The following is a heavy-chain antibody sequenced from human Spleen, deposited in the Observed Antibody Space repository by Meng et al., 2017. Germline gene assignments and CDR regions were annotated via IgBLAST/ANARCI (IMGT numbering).Heavy chain of an antibody. V-gene: IGHV1-18*01. Sequence: QGQLVQSGAEVKKPGASVKVSCEASGYTLSSDGFSWVRQAPGQGLEWLGWINTYNGKTDYAQKFRGRITMTTDTFTSTAYMELRSLRSDDTAVYYCATRGNPYLNCWGQGTLVTVSS. CDR2: INTYNGKT. CDR1: GYTLSSDG. J-gene: IGHJ4*02. CDR3: ATRGNPYLNC.